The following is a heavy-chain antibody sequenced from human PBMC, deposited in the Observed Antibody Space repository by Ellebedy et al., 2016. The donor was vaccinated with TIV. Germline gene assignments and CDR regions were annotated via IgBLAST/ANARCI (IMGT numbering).Heavy chain of an antibody. CDR3: ARVAVPAAVAVPNWFDP. CDR1: GGSISSGGYY. V-gene: IGHV4-31*03. J-gene: IGHJ5*02. D-gene: IGHD2-2*01. Sequence: SETLSLXCTVSGGSISSGGYYWSWIRQHPGKGLEWIGYIYYSGSTYYNPSLKSRVTISVDTSKNQFSLKLSSVTAADMAVYYCARVAVPAAVAVPNWFDPWGQGTLVTVSS. CDR2: IYYSGST.